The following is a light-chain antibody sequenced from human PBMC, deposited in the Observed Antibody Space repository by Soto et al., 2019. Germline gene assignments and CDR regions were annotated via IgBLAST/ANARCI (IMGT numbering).Light chain of an antibody. V-gene: IGLV2-14*01. J-gene: IGLJ2*01. Sequence: QAVVTQPASVSGSPGQSITISCTGTSSDVGGYNYVSWYQQHPGKAPKLMIYDVSNRPSGVSNRFSGSKSGNTASLTISGLQAEDEADYYCSSYTSSSTLEAVFGGGTKLTVL. CDR1: SSDVGGYNY. CDR3: SSYTSSSTLEAV. CDR2: DVS.